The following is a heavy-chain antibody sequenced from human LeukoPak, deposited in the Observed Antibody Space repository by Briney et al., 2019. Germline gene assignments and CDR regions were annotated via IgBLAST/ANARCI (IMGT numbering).Heavy chain of an antibody. CDR1: GFTFYDYG. CDR3: VRDLRGGLRNV. V-gene: IGHV3-43*02. Sequence: PGGSLSLSCAVSGFTFYDYGLHWVRHPPGRGLEWVAFISGDGLRIYYAESVKGRFTVSRDNSKKSLYLQMNSLTTEDSALYYCVRDLRGGLRNVWRRGTTVTVSS. CDR2: ISGDGLRI. J-gene: IGHJ6*02. D-gene: IGHD1-14*01.